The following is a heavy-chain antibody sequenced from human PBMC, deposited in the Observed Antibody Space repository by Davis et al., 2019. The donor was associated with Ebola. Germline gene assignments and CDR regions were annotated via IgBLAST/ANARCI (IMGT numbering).Heavy chain of an antibody. J-gene: IGHJ6*02. D-gene: IGHD4-11*01. V-gene: IGHV3-23*01. CDR3: ARGGETVTGTASHGMDV. CDR2: LSGSGGLS. CDR1: GYTFRIHA. Sequence: GESLKISCAASGYTFRIHAMTWVRQAPGKGLEWVSALSGSGGLSYYADFVKGRFTISRDNSKNTLYLQMNSLTAEDTAVYYCARGGETVTGTASHGMDVWGQGTTVTVSS.